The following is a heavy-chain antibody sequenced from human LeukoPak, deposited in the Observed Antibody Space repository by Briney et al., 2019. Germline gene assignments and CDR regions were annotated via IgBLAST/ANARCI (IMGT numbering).Heavy chain of an antibody. CDR2: ISGSRGNT. D-gene: IGHD3-10*01. CDR3: VRAHHPGGWFAP. V-gene: IGHV3-23*01. J-gene: IGHJ5*02. CDR1: GFTFNSYA. Sequence: GVSLRLSCSASGFTFNSYAMGWVPQAPGNGLEGLSTISGSRGNTYYADSVKVRITISRYNAKNSLSLQMSSMTAEDTAVYYCVRAHHPGGWFAPWGEGTLVTVYS.